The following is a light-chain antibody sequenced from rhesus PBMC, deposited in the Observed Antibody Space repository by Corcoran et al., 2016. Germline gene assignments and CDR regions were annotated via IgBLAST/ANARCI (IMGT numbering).Light chain of an antibody. CDR3: QQYKNYPLT. CDR2: AAT. Sequence: DIQMTQSPSSLSASVGDTVTITCRASQGISTYLNWFQQKPGKAPKLLIFAATTVQSGVPSRFSGSRSVTDFTLTISSLQPEDFATYYCQQYKNYPLTFGPGTKLDIK. CDR1: QGISTY. V-gene: IGKV1-28*02. J-gene: IGKJ3*01.